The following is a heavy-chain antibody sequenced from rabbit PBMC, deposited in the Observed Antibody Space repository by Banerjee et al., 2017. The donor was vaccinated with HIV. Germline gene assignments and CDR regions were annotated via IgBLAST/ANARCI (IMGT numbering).Heavy chain of an antibody. Sequence: QSLEESGGDLVKPGASLTLTCTASGIDFSSDYRICWVRQAPGKGLEWIASINSASSGSTYYASWVDGRFTISKTSSTTVTLQMTSLTAADTATYFCARGGGSAGDGFDLWGPGTLVTV. V-gene: IGHV1S40*01. CDR3: ARGGGSAGDGFDL. D-gene: IGHD7-1*01. CDR2: INSASSGST. CDR1: GIDFSSDYR. J-gene: IGHJ4*01.